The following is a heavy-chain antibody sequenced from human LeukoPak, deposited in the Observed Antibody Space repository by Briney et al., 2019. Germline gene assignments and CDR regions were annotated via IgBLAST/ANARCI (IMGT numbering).Heavy chain of an antibody. CDR3: ARDSKHYYDTSGYVIFDY. CDR2: ICSGGST. Sequence: GGSLRLSCAASGFTVSSNYMSWVRQAPGKGLEWVSVICSGGSTYYADSVKGRFTISRDNSKNTLYLQMNSLRAEDTAVYYCARDSKHYYDTSGYVIFDYWGQGTLVIVSS. CDR1: GFTVSSNY. J-gene: IGHJ4*02. V-gene: IGHV3-66*01. D-gene: IGHD3-22*01.